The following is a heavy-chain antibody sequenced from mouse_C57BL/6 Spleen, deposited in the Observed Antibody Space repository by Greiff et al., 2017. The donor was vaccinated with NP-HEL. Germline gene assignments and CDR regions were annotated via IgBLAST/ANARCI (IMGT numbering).Heavy chain of an antibody. CDR3: AREREGYGY. Sequence: EVQLQESGPGLVKPSQSLSLTCSVTGYSITSGYYWNWIRQFPGNKLEWMGYISYDGSNNYNPSLKNRISITRDTSKNQFFLKLNSVTTEDTATYYCAREREGYGYWGQGTTLTVSS. D-gene: IGHD1-1*02. J-gene: IGHJ2*01. CDR1: GYSITSGYY. CDR2: ISYDGSN. V-gene: IGHV3-6*01.